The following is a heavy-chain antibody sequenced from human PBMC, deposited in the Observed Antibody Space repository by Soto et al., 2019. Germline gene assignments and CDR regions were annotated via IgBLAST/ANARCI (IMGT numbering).Heavy chain of an antibody. CDR1: GYIFSDYY. D-gene: IGHD6-19*01. CDR3: ARDPGQWLVIARKHTDY. CDR2: INPDNGDT. J-gene: IGHJ4*01. Sequence: ASVKVSCKASGYIFSDYYMHWVRQAPGQGLEWMGWINPDNGDTHYAQKFHGRVTMTRDTSISTAYMDLSRLTSDDTAAYYCARDPGQWLVIARKHTDYWGHGTPVTVSS. V-gene: IGHV1-2*02.